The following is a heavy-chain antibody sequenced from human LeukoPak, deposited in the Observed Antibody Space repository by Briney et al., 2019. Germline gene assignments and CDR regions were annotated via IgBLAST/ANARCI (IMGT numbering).Heavy chain of an antibody. Sequence: SETLSLTCAVSGGSVSGYYWSWIRQPPGKGPEWIGKISHSGSTNYNPSLKSRVTISVDTSKNQFSLKLSSVTAADTAVYYCARDFYYDSSGPYYFDYWGQGTLVTVSS. CDR1: GGSVSGYY. CDR2: ISHSGST. J-gene: IGHJ4*02. CDR3: ARDFYYDSSGPYYFDY. D-gene: IGHD3-22*01. V-gene: IGHV4-34*01.